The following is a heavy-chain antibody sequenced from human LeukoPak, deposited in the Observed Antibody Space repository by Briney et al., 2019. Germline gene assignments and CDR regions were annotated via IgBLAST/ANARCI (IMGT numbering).Heavy chain of an antibody. D-gene: IGHD2-2*02. J-gene: IGHJ5*02. Sequence: SETLVLTCTVSGGSISSYYWSWIRQPPGEGLEWIGEINHSGSTNYNPSLKSRVTISVDTSKNQFSLKLSSVTAADTAVYYCARGRRGVPAAIRGRSTQNWFDPWGQGTLVTVSS. CDR1: GGSISSYY. CDR2: INHSGST. CDR3: ARGRRGVPAAIRGRSTQNWFDP. V-gene: IGHV4-34*01.